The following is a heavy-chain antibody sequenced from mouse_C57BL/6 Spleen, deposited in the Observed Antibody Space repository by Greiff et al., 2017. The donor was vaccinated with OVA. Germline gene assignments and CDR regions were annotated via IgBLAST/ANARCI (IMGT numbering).Heavy chain of an antibody. CDR1: GYTFTSYW. CDR3: ARSTVYWYFDV. Sequence: QVQLQQPGAELVMPGASVKLSCKASGYTFTSYWMHWVKQRPGQGLEWIGEIDPSDSYTNYNQKFKGKSTWTVDKSSSTAYMQLSSLTSEDSAVYYCARSTVYWYFDVWGTGTTVTVSS. J-gene: IGHJ1*03. V-gene: IGHV1-69*01. D-gene: IGHD4-1*02. CDR2: IDPSDSYT.